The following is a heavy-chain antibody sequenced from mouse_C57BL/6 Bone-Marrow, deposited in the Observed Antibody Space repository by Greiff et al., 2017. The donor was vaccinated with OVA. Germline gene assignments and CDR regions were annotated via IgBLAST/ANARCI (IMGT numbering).Heavy chain of an antibody. V-gene: IGHV1-69*01. D-gene: IGHD2-4*01. J-gene: IGHJ3*01. CDR3: ARDYDYDERFAY. CDR2: IDPSDSYT. CDR1: GYTFTSYW. Sequence: QVQLQQPGAELVMPGASVKLSCKASGYTFTSYWMHWVKQRPGQGLEWIGEIDPSDSYTNYNQKFKGKSTLTVDKSSSTAYMQLSSLTSEDSAVYYCARDYDYDERFAYWGKGTLVTVSA.